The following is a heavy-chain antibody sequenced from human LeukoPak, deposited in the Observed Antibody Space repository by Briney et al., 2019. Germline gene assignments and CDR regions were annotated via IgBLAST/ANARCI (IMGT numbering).Heavy chain of an antibody. V-gene: IGHV1-2*02. CDR1: GYTFTGYY. CDR3: ARSWTPYYYDSSGYYREYSQH. D-gene: IGHD3-22*01. CDR2: INPNSGGT. J-gene: IGHJ1*01. Sequence: ASVKVSCKASGYTFTGYYMHWVRQAPGQGLEWMGWINPNSGGTNYAQKFQGRVTMTRDTSISTAYMELSRLRSDDTAVYYCARSWTPYYYDSSGYYREYSQHWGQGTLVTVPS.